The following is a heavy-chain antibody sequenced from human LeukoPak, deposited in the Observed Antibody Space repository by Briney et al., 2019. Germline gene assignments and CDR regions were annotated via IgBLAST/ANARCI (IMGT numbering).Heavy chain of an antibody. D-gene: IGHD2-2*01. CDR1: GGSISSSSYY. CDR2: IYYSGST. V-gene: IGHV4-39*07. Sequence: PSETLSLTCTVSGGSISSSSYYWGWIRQPPGKGLEWIGSIYYSGSTYYNPSLKSRVTISVDTSKNQFSLKLSSVTAADTAVYYCARNRCSSTSCRKEVRFDPWGQGTLVTVSS. CDR3: ARNRCSSTSCRKEVRFDP. J-gene: IGHJ5*02.